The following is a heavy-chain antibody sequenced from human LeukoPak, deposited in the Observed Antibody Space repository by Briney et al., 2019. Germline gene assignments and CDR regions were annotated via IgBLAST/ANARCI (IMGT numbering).Heavy chain of an antibody. J-gene: IGHJ5*02. CDR2: VSDSGGST. Sequence: GGSLGPSCAASGFTFSNYGMNWVRQAPGKGLEWVSSVSDSGGSTYYADFVKGRFTISRDNSKNTLYLQLNNLSAEDTALYYCAKEFQPNVVRGVFDPWGQGTLVTVSS. CDR3: AKEFQPNVVRGVFDP. D-gene: IGHD3-10*01. V-gene: IGHV3-23*01. CDR1: GFTFSNYG.